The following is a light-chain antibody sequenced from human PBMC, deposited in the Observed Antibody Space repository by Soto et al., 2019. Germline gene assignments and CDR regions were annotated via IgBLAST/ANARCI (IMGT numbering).Light chain of an antibody. CDR3: LSYTSANTRV. J-gene: IGLJ3*02. Sequence: QSALTQPASVSGSPGQSITISCTGTSSDVGGYNYVSWYQLHPGKAPKLIIYEVNNRPSGLSNRFSGSKSGNTASLTISGLQPEDEADYYCLSYTSANTRVFGGGTKLTVL. V-gene: IGLV2-14*01. CDR2: EVN. CDR1: SSDVGGYNY.